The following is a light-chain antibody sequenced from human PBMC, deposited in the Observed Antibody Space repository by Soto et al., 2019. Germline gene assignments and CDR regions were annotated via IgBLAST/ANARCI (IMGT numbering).Light chain of an antibody. CDR1: ESVSTN. J-gene: IGKJ1*01. CDR3: QQYGSSGT. V-gene: IGKV3-20*01. Sequence: VMTQSPGTLAVSPGERXXLXXRASESVSTNLAWYQQKPGQAPRLLIYGASNRATGIPDRFSGSGSGTDFTLTISRLEPEDFAVYYCQQYGSSGTFGQGTKVDIK. CDR2: GAS.